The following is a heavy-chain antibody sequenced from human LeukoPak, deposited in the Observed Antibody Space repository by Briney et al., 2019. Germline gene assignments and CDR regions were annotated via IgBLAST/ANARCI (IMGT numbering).Heavy chain of an antibody. V-gene: IGHV3-74*01. CDR3: VSFYEAY. Sequence: GGSLRLSCAASGNYWMHWVRQAPGKGLVWVSHINSDGSWTSYADSVKGRFTVSKDNAKNTVYLQMNNLRAEDTAVYYCVSFYEAYWGRGTLVTVSS. J-gene: IGHJ4*02. CDR1: GNYW. D-gene: IGHD2/OR15-2a*01. CDR2: INSDGSWT.